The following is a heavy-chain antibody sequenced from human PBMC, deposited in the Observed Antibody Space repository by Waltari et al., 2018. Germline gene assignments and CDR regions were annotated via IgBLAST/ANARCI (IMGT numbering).Heavy chain of an antibody. CDR2: IKQDGSEK. V-gene: IGHV3-7*01. D-gene: IGHD2-2*01. CDR3: ARWPYQLLHYPPPYYYGMDV. CDR1: GFTLSRYW. Sequence: EVQLVESGGGLVQPGGSLRLSCAASGFTLSRYWMSWVRQAPGKGLEWVANIKQDGSEKYYVDSVKGRFTISRDNAKNSLYLQMNSLRAEDTAVYYCARWPYQLLHYPPPYYYGMDVWGQGTTVTVSS. J-gene: IGHJ6*02.